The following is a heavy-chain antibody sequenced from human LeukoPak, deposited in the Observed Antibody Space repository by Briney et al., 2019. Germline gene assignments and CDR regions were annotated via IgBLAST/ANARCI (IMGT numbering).Heavy chain of an antibody. V-gene: IGHV1-2*02. CDR1: GYTFTGYY. CDR3: AREGAAAEDVNWFDP. Sequence: ASVKVSCKASGYTFTGYYMHWVRQAPGQGLEWRGWINPNSGNTHYAQKFQDRVTMTRDTSISAAYMELNSLRSDDMAVYYCAREGAAAEDVNWFDPWGQGTLVTVSS. D-gene: IGHD6-25*01. CDR2: INPNSGNT. J-gene: IGHJ5*02.